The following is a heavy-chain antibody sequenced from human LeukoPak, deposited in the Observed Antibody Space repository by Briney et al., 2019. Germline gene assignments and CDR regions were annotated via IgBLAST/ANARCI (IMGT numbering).Heavy chain of an antibody. V-gene: IGHV3-23*01. CDR2: ISGSGGST. D-gene: IGHD1-14*01. Sequence: GGTLRLSCAASGFTFSSYGMSWVRQAPGKGLEWVSAISGSGGSTYYADSMKGRFTISRDNAKNSLYPQMNSLRAEDTAVYYCARSPAGANYYLDVWGKGTTVTTSS. CDR3: ARSPAGANYYLDV. J-gene: IGHJ6*03. CDR1: GFTFSSYG.